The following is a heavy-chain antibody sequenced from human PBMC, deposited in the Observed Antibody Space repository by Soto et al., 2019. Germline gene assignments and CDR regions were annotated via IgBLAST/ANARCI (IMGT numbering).Heavy chain of an antibody. CDR2: ISSSGSTI. CDR3: ARGHYFGSGLYYFDY. D-gene: IGHD3-10*01. J-gene: IGHJ4*02. Sequence: GGSLRLSCAASGFTFSDYYMSWIRQAPGKGLEWVSYISSSGSTIYYADSVKGRFTISRDNSKNMLFLQMGSLRAEDMAVYYCARGHYFGSGLYYFDYWGQGALVTVSS. V-gene: IGHV3-11*04. CDR1: GFTFSDYY.